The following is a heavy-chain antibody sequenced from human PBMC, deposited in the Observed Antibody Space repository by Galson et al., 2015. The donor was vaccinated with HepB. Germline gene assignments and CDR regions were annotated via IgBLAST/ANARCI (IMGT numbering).Heavy chain of an antibody. V-gene: IGHV3-66*01. CDR3: ARSNKGLGSGHYGDGYFDL. CDR1: GFTVSGNS. D-gene: IGHD6-19*01. J-gene: IGHJ2*01. CDR2: VYRGGGR. Sequence: SLRLSCAASGFTVSGNSMTWVRQAPGKGLEWVSVVYRGGGRYYADFVQGRFTISRDDSKNTLYLQLNSLRVEDTAVYYCARSNKGLGSGHYGDGYFDLWGRGTLVTVSS.